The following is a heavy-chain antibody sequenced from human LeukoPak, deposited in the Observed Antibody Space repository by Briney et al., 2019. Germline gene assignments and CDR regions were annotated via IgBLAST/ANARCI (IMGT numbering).Heavy chain of an antibody. J-gene: IGHJ4*02. Sequence: ASVKVSCKASGYTLTGYYMHWVRQAPGQGLEWMGWINPNSGGTNYAQKFQGRVTMTRDTSISTAYMELSRLRSDDTAVYYCARDHHCTNGLCYRIDYWAREPWSPSPQ. D-gene: IGHD2-8*01. V-gene: IGHV1-2*02. CDR1: GYTLTGYY. CDR2: INPNSGGT. CDR3: ARDHHCTNGLCYRIDY.